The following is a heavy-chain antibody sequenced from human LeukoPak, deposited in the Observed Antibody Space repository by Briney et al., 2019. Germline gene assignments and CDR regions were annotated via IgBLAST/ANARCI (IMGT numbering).Heavy chain of an antibody. Sequence: PGGSLRLSCAASGFTFSSYSMNWVRQAPGKGLEWVSYITSSSNTIYYADSVKGRFTISRDNAKNSLYLQMNSLRAEDTAVYYCAKDSGAATPVPFDYWGQGTLVTVSS. CDR1: GFTFSSYS. CDR2: ITSSSNTI. J-gene: IGHJ4*02. V-gene: IGHV3-48*01. D-gene: IGHD2-15*01. CDR3: AKDSGAATPVPFDY.